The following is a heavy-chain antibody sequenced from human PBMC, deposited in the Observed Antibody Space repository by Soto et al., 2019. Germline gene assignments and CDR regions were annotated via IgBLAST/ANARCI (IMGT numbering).Heavy chain of an antibody. D-gene: IGHD6-13*01. CDR3: AKAGGIVAAADDAFDI. CDR2: ISGSGGST. Sequence: GGSLRLSCAASGFTFSSYAMSWFRQAPGKGLEWVSAISGSGGSTYYADSVKGRFTISRDNPKNTLYLQMNSLRAEDTAVYYCAKAGGIVAAADDAFDIWGQGTMVTVSS. CDR1: GFTFSSYA. J-gene: IGHJ3*02. V-gene: IGHV3-23*01.